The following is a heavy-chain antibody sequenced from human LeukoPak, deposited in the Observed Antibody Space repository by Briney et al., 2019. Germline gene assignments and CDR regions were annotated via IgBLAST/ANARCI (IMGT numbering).Heavy chain of an antibody. CDR3: ARAKTGGPLTWYFDL. D-gene: IGHD2-15*01. CDR1: GFTFSLSS. J-gene: IGHJ2*01. CDR2: ISSSGLTI. Sequence: GGSLSLSRAASGFTFSLSSMNWVRQAPGKGLEWLSLISSSGLTIFNADPVKGRFTISRDNAKNSLYLQINSLRVEDTALYYCARAKTGGPLTWYFDLWGGGTLVTVSS. V-gene: IGHV3-48*01.